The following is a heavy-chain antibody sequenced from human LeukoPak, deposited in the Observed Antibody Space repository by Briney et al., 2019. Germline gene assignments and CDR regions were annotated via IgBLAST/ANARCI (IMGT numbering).Heavy chain of an antibody. J-gene: IGHJ4*02. CDR3: AKDKYSYGYNFGY. CDR2: SSGDGDHT. V-gene: IGHV3-43*02. Sequence: GQSLRLSCAASGFTFDNYAMHWVRQAPGKGLEWVSLSSGDGDHTYYADSVKGRLTIYRDNSKNSLYLQMNSLRTEDTALFYCAKDKYSYGYNFGYWGQGTLVTVSS. D-gene: IGHD5-18*01. CDR1: GFTFDNYA.